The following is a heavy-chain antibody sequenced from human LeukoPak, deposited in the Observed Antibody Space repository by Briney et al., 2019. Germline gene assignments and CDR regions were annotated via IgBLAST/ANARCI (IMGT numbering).Heavy chain of an antibody. J-gene: IGHJ4*02. CDR2: IKQDRSEK. D-gene: IGHD2-15*01. Sequence: GGSLRLSCAASGFTFTNYWMSWVRQAPGKGLELVANIKQDRSEKYYVDSVKGRFTISRDNAMNSLYLQMNSLRAEDTAVYYCAKSGLNRFDYWGQGTLVTVSS. V-gene: IGHV3-7*03. CDR1: GFTFTNYW. CDR3: AKSGLNRFDY.